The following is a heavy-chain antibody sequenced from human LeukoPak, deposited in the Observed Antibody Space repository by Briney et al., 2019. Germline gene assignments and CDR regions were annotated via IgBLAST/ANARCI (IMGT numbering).Heavy chain of an antibody. CDR1: GGSISSGDYY. D-gene: IGHD3-16*02. CDR3: ARATYDYVWGSYRSFDY. V-gene: IGHV4-61*08. Sequence: SETLSLTCTVSGGSISSGDYYWSWIRQPPGKGLEWIGYIYYSGSTNYNPSLKSRVTISVDTSKNQFSLKLSSVTAADTAVYYCARATYDYVWGSYRSFDYWGQGTLVTVSS. J-gene: IGHJ4*02. CDR2: IYYSGST.